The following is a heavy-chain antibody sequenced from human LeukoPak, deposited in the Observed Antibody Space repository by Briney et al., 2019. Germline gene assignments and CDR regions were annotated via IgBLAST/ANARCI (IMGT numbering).Heavy chain of an antibody. Sequence: ASVKVSCKASGYTFTSYYMHWVRQAPGQGLEWMGIINPSGGSTSYAQKFQGRVTMTRDTSTSTVYMELSSLRSEDTAVYYCARERIAGRPTDTNFDYWGQGTLVTASS. CDR3: ARERIAGRPTDTNFDY. CDR1: GYTFTSYY. V-gene: IGHV1-46*01. D-gene: IGHD6-6*01. J-gene: IGHJ4*02. CDR2: INPSGGST.